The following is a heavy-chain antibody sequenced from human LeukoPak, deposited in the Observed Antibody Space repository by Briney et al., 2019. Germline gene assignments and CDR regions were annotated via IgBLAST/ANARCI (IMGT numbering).Heavy chain of an antibody. CDR3: ARDGTSDQEFDY. V-gene: IGHV3-21*01. CDR1: GFTFSSYS. J-gene: IGHJ4*02. CDR2: ISSSRSYI. Sequence: GGSLRLSCAASGFTFSSYSMNWVRQAPGKGLEWVSFISSSRSYIYYADSVKGRFTISRDNAKNSLYLQMNSLRAEDTAVYYCARDGTSDQEFDYWGQGTLVTVSS.